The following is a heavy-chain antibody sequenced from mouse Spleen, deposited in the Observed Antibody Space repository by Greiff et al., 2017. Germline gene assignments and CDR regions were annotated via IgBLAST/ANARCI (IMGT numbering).Heavy chain of an antibody. D-gene: IGHD1-1*01. Sequence: QVQLKESGPGLVQPSQSLSITCTVSGFSLTSYGVHWVRQSPGKGLEWLGVIWRGGSTDYNAAFMSRLSITKDNSKSQVFFKMNSLQADDTAIYYCAIYYYGSSYYAMDYWGQGTSVTVSS. CDR3: AIYYYGSSYYAMDY. V-gene: IGHV2-5*01. CDR2: IWRGGST. CDR1: GFSLTSYG. J-gene: IGHJ4*01.